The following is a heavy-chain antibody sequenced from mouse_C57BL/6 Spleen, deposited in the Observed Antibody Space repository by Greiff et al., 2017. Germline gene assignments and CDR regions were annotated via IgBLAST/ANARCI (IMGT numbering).Heavy chain of an antibody. CDR1: GFTFSDYG. CDR2: ISSGSSTI. CDR3: ARRSYGSSLYYAMDY. J-gene: IGHJ4*01. V-gene: IGHV5-17*01. D-gene: IGHD1-1*01. Sequence: EVQGVESGGGLVKPGGSLKLSCAASGFTFSDYGMHWVRQAPEKGLEWVAYISSGSSTIYYADTVKGRFTISRDNAKNTLFLQRTSLRSEDTAMYYCARRSYGSSLYYAMDYWGQGTSVTVSS.